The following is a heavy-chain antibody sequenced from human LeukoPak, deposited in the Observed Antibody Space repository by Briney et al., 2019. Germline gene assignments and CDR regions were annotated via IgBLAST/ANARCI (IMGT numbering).Heavy chain of an antibody. CDR3: ARENNTGEDWFXX. CDR2: IIPIFGTA. CDR1: GGTFSSYA. V-gene: IGHV1-69*01. J-gene: IGHJ5*02. D-gene: IGHD1/OR15-1a*01. Sequence: SVKVSCKASGGTFSSYAISWVRQAPGQGLEWMGGIIPIFGTANYAQKFQGRVTITADESTSTAYMELSSLRSEDTAVYYCARENNTGEDWFXXXGQXTXVTXXS.